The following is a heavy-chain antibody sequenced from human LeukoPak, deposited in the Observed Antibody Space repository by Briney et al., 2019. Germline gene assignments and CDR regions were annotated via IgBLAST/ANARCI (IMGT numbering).Heavy chain of an antibody. CDR2: INHSGST. CDR3: ARDRRAGITIFGVVTGGGMDV. J-gene: IGHJ6*02. CDR1: GGSFSGYY. V-gene: IGHV4-34*01. Sequence: SETLSLTCAVYGGSFSGYYWSWIRQPPGKGLEWIGEINHSGSTNYNPSLKSRVTISVDTSKNQFSLKLSSVTAADTAVYYCARDRRAGITIFGVVTGGGMDVWGQGTTVTVSS. D-gene: IGHD3-3*01.